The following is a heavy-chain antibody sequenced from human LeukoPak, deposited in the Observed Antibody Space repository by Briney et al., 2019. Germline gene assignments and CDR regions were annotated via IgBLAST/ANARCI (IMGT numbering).Heavy chain of an antibody. CDR1: GFSFSSYS. Sequence: GGSLRLSCAASGFSFSSYSMNWVRQAPGKGLEWVSSISSSSSYIYYADSVRGRFTISRDNAKNSLYLQMNSLRAEDTAVYYCARGPTLYGDYDYFDYWGQGTLVTVSS. D-gene: IGHD4-17*01. V-gene: IGHV3-21*01. CDR2: ISSSSSYI. J-gene: IGHJ4*02. CDR3: ARGPTLYGDYDYFDY.